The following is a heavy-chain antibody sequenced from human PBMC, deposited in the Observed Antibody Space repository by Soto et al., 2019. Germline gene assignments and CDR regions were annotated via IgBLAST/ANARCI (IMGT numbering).Heavy chain of an antibody. CDR1: GFTVSSNY. J-gene: IGHJ4*02. V-gene: IGHV3-66*01. CDR3: ARMGNHAEEIDY. Sequence: EVQLVESGGGLVQPGGSLRLSCAASGFTVSSNYMSWVRQAPGKGLEWVSVIYSGGSTYYADSVKGRFTISRDNSKNTLYLHMNSLRAEDTAVYYCARMGNHAEEIDYWGQGTLVTVSS. CDR2: IYSGGST. D-gene: IGHD7-27*01.